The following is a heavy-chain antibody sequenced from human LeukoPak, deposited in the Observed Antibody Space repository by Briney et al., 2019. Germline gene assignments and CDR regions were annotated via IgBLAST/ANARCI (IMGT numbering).Heavy chain of an antibody. J-gene: IGHJ4*02. CDR1: GYSINSGYY. Sequence: PSETLSLTCTVSGYSINSGYYWGWIRQPPGKGLEWIGSIYHSGSTNYNPSLKSRVTISVDTSKNQFSLKLSSVTAADTAVYYCAREVKFGWELLRDYPYYFDYWGQGTLVTVSS. CDR3: AREVKFGWELLRDYPYYFDY. D-gene: IGHD1-26*01. V-gene: IGHV4-38-2*02. CDR2: IYHSGST.